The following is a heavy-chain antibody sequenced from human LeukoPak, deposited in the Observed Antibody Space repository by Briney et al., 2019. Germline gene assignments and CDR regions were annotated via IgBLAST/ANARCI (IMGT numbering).Heavy chain of an antibody. CDR2: VGGSDTST. V-gene: IGHV3-23*01. Sequence: GGSLRLSCAASGFTFSNAWMSWVRQAPGKGLEWVSAVGGSDTSTYYADSVKGRFTISRDHSKNTLSLQMYSLRAEDSAVYYCARGAYNYGPIYWHFDLWGRGTLVTVSS. CDR3: ARGAYNYGPIYWHFDL. J-gene: IGHJ2*01. CDR1: GFTFSNAW. D-gene: IGHD5-18*01.